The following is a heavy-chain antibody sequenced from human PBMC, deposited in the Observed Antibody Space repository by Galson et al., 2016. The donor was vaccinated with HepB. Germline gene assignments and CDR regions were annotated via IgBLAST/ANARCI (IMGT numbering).Heavy chain of an antibody. CDR3: ARSYYHDLGTYYRDPY. J-gene: IGHJ4*02. CDR1: GFNFSRYV. Sequence: SLRLSCAASGFNFSRYVMAWVRQSPGKGLEWVSGIIGSGATTFYADSLEGRFTISRDNSRNTLDLQINSLRAEDTAVYYCARSYYHDLGTYYRDPYWGQGALVTVSS. CDR2: IIGSGATT. D-gene: IGHD3-10*01. V-gene: IGHV3-23*01.